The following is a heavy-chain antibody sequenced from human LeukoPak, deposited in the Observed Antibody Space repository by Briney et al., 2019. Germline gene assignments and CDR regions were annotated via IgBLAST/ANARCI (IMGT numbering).Heavy chain of an antibody. V-gene: IGHV1-46*01. CDR2: INPSGGST. D-gene: IGHD6-13*01. CDR1: GYTFTSYY. J-gene: IGHJ4*02. CDR3: ARSLITAGSTRSALDY. Sequence: GASVKVSCKASGYTFTSYYMHWVRQAPGQGPEWMGIINPSGGSTTFAQKFQGRVTMTRDTSTSTVYMELSSLRSEGTAVYYCARSLITAGSTRSALDYWGQGTLVTVSS.